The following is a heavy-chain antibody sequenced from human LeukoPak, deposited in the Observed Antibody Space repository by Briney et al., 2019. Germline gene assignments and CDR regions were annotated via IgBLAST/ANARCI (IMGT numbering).Heavy chain of an antibody. CDR3: ARGKLAAPGRTGYNWFDP. V-gene: IGHV1-2*02. CDR2: INPNSGGT. Sequence: ASVKVSCKASRYTFTGYYIHWVRQAPGQALEWLGWINPNSGGTNYAQKFQGRVTMPRDTSITTAYMELSGLRSDDTAIYYCARGKLAAPGRTGYNWFDPWGQGTLVTVSS. CDR1: RYTFTGYY. J-gene: IGHJ5*02. D-gene: IGHD6-13*01.